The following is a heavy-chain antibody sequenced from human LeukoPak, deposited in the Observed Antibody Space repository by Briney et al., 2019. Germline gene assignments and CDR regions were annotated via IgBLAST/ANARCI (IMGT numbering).Heavy chain of an antibody. V-gene: IGHV1-3*01. CDR1: GYAFTSYA. CDR3: ARAVPAARNYYYGMDV. CDR2: INAGNGNT. Sequence: ASVKVSCKASGYAFTSYAMHWVRQAPGQRLEWMGWINAGNGNTKYSQKFQGRVTITRDTSASTAYMVLSSLRSEDTAVYYCARAVPAARNYYYGMDVWGQGTTVTVSS. D-gene: IGHD2-2*01. J-gene: IGHJ6*02.